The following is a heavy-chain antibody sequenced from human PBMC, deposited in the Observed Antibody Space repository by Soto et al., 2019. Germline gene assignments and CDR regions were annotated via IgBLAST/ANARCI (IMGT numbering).Heavy chain of an antibody. CDR2: INPSGGST. CDR1: GYTFTSYY. D-gene: IGHD3-22*01. V-gene: IGHV1-46*01. J-gene: IGHJ3*02. CDR3: ARLWGYYDSSGYPDDI. Sequence: GASVKVSCKASGYTFTSYYMHWVRQAPGQGLEWMGIINPSGGSTSYAQKFQGRVTMTRDTSTGTVYMELSSLRSEDTAVYYCARLWGYYDSSGYPDDIWGQGTMVTVSS.